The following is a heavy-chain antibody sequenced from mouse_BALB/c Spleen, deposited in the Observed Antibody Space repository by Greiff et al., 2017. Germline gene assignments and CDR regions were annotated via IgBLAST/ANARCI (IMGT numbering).Heavy chain of an antibody. CDR3: AREDSAY. V-gene: IGHV3-2*02. CDR2: ISYSGST. Sequence: VQLKESGPGLVKPSQSLSLTCTVTGYSITSDYAWNWIRQFPGNKLEWMGYISYSGSTSYNPSLKSRISITRDTSKNQFFLQLNSVTTEDTATYYCAREDSAYWGQGTLVTVSA. CDR1: GYSITSDYA. J-gene: IGHJ3*01.